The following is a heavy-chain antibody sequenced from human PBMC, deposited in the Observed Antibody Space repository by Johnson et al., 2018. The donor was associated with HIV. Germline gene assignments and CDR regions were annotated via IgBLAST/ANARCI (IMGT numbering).Heavy chain of an antibody. V-gene: IGHV3-30*02. Sequence: QVQLVEDGGGVVQPGRSLRLSCAASGFTFSSYAMHWVRQAPGKGLEWVAFIRYDESNKYYADSLKGRFTISRDNSKNTLYLQMNSLRAEDTAVYYCANPTGSDAFDIWGQGTMVTVSS. CDR3: ANPTGSDAFDI. CDR2: IRYDESNK. CDR1: GFTFSSYA. J-gene: IGHJ3*02. D-gene: IGHD1-1*01.